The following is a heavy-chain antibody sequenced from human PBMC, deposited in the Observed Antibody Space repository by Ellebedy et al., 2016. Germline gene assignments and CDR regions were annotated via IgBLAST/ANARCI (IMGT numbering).Heavy chain of an antibody. CDR1: GGSISSYY. V-gene: IGHV4-59*08. Sequence: SETLSLTCTVSGGSISSYYWSWIRQPPGKGLEWIGYIYYSGSTNYNPSLKSRVTISVDTSKNQFSLKLSSVTAADTAVYYCARHRHSSSSADDAFDIWGQGTMVTVSS. CDR3: ARHRHSSSSADDAFDI. CDR2: IYYSGST. J-gene: IGHJ3*02. D-gene: IGHD6-6*01.